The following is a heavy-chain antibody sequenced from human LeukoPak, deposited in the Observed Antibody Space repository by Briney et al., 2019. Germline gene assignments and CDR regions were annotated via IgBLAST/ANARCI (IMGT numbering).Heavy chain of an antibody. Sequence: GGSLRLSCAASGFTFDDYGIQWVRHAPGKGLEGGSGIDWNSGAIVYADSVKGRFTISRDNGKNSLYLQMNSLRAEDTALYYCVKDRAANLYGSGAFEYWGQGTLVTVSS. CDR2: IDWNSGAI. CDR3: VKDRAANLYGSGAFEY. V-gene: IGHV3-9*01. CDR1: GFTFDDYG. J-gene: IGHJ4*02. D-gene: IGHD3-10*01.